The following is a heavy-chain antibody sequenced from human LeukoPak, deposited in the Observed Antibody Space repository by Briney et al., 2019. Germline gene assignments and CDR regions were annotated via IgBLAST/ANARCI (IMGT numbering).Heavy chain of an antibody. CDR2: TYYRSKWYN. CDR3: ARTRYCSGGSCYYGVDV. CDR1: GDSVSSNSAA. D-gene: IGHD2-15*01. Sequence: SQTLSLTCAISGDSVSSNSAAWNWIRQSPSRGLEWLGRTYYRSKWYNDYAVSVKSRITINPDASKNQFSLQLNSATPEDTAVYYCARTRYCSGGSCYYGVDVWGQGTTVTVSS. V-gene: IGHV6-1*01. J-gene: IGHJ6*02.